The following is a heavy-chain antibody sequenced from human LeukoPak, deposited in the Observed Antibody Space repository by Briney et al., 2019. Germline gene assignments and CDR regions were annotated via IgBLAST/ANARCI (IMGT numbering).Heavy chain of an antibody. CDR2: ISSSSSYI. Sequence: XGSLRLSCAASGFTFSSYSMNWVRQAPGKGLEWVSSISSSSSYIYYADSVKGRFTISRDNAKNSLYLQMNSLRAEDTAVYYCARDHHAAGIAVADPDDYWGQGTLVTVSS. D-gene: IGHD6-19*01. J-gene: IGHJ4*02. CDR3: ARDHHAAGIAVADPDDY. CDR1: GFTFSSYS. V-gene: IGHV3-21*01.